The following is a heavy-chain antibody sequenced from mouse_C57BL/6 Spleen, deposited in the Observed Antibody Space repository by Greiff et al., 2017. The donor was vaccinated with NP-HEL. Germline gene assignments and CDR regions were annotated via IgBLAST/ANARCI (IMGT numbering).Heavy chain of an antibody. J-gene: IGHJ2*01. V-gene: IGHV10-1*01. Sequence: EVKVVESGGGLVQPKGSLKLSCAASGFSFNTYAMNWVRQAPGKGLEWVARIRSKSNNYATYYADSVKDRFTISRDDSESMLYLQMNNLKTEDTAMYYCVRSEELGYYFDYWGQGTTLTVSS. D-gene: IGHD4-1*01. CDR2: IRSKSNNYAT. CDR1: GFSFNTYA. CDR3: VRSEELGYYFDY.